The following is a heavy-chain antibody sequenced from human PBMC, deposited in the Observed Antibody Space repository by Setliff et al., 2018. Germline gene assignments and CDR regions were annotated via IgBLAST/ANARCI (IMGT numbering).Heavy chain of an antibody. V-gene: IGHV4-34*01. CDR2: IDQSGIT. Sequence: SETLSLTCAVYGGSFSGYYWSWIRQPPGKGPEWIGEIDQSGITNYNASLKSRVTISIDTSKSQFSLRLSSVTATDTAVYYCARGRRITMIVVPPGVFDIWGQGTMVTVSS. D-gene: IGHD3-22*01. CDR1: GGSFSGYY. CDR3: ARGRRITMIVVPPGVFDI. J-gene: IGHJ3*02.